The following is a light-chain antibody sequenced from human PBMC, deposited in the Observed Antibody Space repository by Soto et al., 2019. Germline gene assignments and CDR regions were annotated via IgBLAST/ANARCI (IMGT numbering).Light chain of an antibody. CDR1: SSDVGGYNY. CDR2: EVS. V-gene: IGLV2-14*01. CDR3: SSYTSSSTQV. Sequence: QSALTQPASVSGSPGQSITISCTGTSSDVGGYNYVSWYQQHPGKAPKLMIYEVSYRPSGVSNRFSGSKSGNTASLTISGLQAEDEADYYCSSYTSSSTQVFETGTKLTVL. J-gene: IGLJ1*01.